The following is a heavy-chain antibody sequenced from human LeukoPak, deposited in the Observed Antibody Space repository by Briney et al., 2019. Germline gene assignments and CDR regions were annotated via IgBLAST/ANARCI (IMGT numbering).Heavy chain of an antibody. CDR1: VYSFDTYS. V-gene: IGHV5-51*01. D-gene: IGHD3-22*01. Sequence: GESLKISCKASVYSFDTYSIGGVRQMPGKGRGGMGIIYPDDADTTYSPSFQGQVTISVDKSITTASLQWSSLKASDTAMYYCVRHQGGYYCYFDYWGQGTLVTVSS. CDR2: IYPDDADT. CDR3: VRHQGGYYCYFDY. J-gene: IGHJ4*02.